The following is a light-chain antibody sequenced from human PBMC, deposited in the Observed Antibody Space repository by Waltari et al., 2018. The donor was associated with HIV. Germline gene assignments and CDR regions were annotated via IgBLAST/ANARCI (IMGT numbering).Light chain of an antibody. Sequence: QSALTQPASVSGSPGQSITISCTGTSSDVGSYTYVSWYQQHPGKAPKLIIYEVSNRPSGVSNRFSGSKSGNTASLTISGLQAEDEADYYCSSYTSSITPVFGGGTKLTVL. CDR2: EVS. V-gene: IGLV2-14*01. J-gene: IGLJ2*01. CDR1: SSDVGSYTY. CDR3: SSYTSSITPV.